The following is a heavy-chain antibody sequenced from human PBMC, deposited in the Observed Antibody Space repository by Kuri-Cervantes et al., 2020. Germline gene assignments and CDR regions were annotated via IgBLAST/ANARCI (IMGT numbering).Heavy chain of an antibody. CDR1: GGSISSGSW. V-gene: IGHV4-4*02. J-gene: IGHJ6*03. CDR3: ARRLGYCSGGSCYYMDV. CDR2: IFHNGGT. D-gene: IGHD2-15*01. Sequence: SETLSLTCAVSGGSISSGSWWSWVRQPPGKGLDWIAEIFHNGGTNYNPSLKSRVTMSVDKSKNQFSLKLNSVTAADTAVYYCARRLGYCSGGSCYYMDVWGEGTTVTVSS.